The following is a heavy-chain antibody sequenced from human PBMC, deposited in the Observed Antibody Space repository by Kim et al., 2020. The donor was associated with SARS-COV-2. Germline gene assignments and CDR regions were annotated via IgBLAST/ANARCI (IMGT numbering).Heavy chain of an antibody. V-gene: IGHV1-3*01. Sequence: ASVKVSCKASGYTFTTYGMHWVRQAPGQRLEWMGWINVVNGNTKYSEKFQGRVTITRDTSASTAYMELSSLRSEDAAVYDCARDQGVGDYWGQGALITVS. CDR1: GYTFTTYG. CDR2: INVVNGNT. CDR3: ARDQGVGDY. J-gene: IGHJ4*02. D-gene: IGHD1-26*01.